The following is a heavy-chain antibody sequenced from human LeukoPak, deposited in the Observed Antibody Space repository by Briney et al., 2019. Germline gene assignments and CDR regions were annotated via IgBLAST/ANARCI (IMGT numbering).Heavy chain of an antibody. CDR3: ARKAYGDYYFDY. V-gene: IGHV1-2*02. CDR2: INPNSGGT. D-gene: IGHD4-17*01. Sequence: ASVKVSCKASGYTFTGYYMHWVRQAPGQGLEWMGWINPNSGGTNYAQKFQGRVTMTRDTSISTAYTELSRLRSDDTAVYYCARKAYGDYYFDYWGQGTLVTVSS. J-gene: IGHJ4*02. CDR1: GYTFTGYY.